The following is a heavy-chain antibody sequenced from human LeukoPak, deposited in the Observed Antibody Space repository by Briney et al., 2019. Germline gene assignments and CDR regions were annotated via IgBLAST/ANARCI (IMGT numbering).Heavy chain of an antibody. CDR2: ISSNGGST. Sequence: GGSLRLSCSASGFAFSSYAMHWVRQAPGKGLEYVSAISSNGGSTYYADSVKGRFTISRDNAKNSLYLQMNSLRAEDTAVYYCARSSGSYRPFDYWGQGTLVTVSS. CDR3: ARSSGSYRPFDY. D-gene: IGHD1-26*01. J-gene: IGHJ4*02. CDR1: GFAFSSYA. V-gene: IGHV3-64*04.